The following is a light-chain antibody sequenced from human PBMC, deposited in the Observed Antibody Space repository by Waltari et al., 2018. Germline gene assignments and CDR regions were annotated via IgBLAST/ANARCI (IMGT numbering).Light chain of an antibody. CDR2: LHSNGSH. CDR3: HTCGSGIRV. CDR1: SGHSDYA. V-gene: IGLV4-69*01. J-gene: IGLJ3*02. Sequence: QLVLTQSPSASASLGASVKLTCTLSSGHSDYAIAWHQHQPQKGPRYLMMLHSNGSHTKGDGIPDRVSGSSSGTARYLTIPSLQSEDEADYYCHTCGSGIRVFGGGTKLTVL.